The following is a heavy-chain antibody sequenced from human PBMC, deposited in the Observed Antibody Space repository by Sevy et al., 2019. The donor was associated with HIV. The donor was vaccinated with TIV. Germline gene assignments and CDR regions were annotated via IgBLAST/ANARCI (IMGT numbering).Heavy chain of an antibody. CDR2: ISGSGGST. J-gene: IGHJ6*02. CDR1: GFTFSSYA. V-gene: IGHV3-23*01. Sequence: GGSLRLSCAASGFTFSSYAMSWVRQAPGKGLEWVSAISGSGGSTYYADSVKGRFTISRDNSKNTLYLKMNSLRAEDTAVYYCAKDYDIVVVPAARGGWNYNYYYGMDVWGQGTTVTVSS. D-gene: IGHD2-2*01. CDR3: AKDYDIVVVPAARGGWNYNYYYGMDV.